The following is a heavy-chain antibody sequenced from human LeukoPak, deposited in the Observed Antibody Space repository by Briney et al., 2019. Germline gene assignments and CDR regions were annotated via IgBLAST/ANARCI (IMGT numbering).Heavy chain of an antibody. V-gene: IGHV3-23*01. CDR1: GFTLSSHA. D-gene: IGHD1-1*01. CDR3: AGSYNNYYYCYMDV. J-gene: IGHJ6*03. CDR2: ISGSGGST. Sequence: GGSLRLSCAASGFTLSSHAVGWVRQAPGKGLEWVSGISGSGGSTYYADSVKGRFTISRDNAKNTLYLQMNGLRAEDTAVYYCAGSYNNYYYCYMDVWGKGTTVTVSS.